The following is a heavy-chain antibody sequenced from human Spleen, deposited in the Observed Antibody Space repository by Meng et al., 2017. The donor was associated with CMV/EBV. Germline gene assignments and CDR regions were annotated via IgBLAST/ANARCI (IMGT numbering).Heavy chain of an antibody. CDR3: ARGHLSGDLEAY. CDR2: ISAYNGNT. CDR1: GYTSTSYG. Sequence: QVQLVLSGAEVKKPGAAVEVSCKASGYTSTSYGISWVRQAPGQGVEWMGWISAYNGNTNYEQKLQGRVTMTTDTSTSTAYMELRSLRSDDTAVYYCARGHLSGDLEAYWGQGTLVTVSS. J-gene: IGHJ4*02. D-gene: IGHD2-21*01. V-gene: IGHV1-18*01.